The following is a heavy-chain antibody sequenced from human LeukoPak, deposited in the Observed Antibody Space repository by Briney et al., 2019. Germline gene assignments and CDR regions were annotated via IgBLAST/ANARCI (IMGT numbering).Heavy chain of an antibody. Sequence: GGSLRLSCAASGIAFSRYWMHWVRQAPGKGLVWISLVKLDGTVATYADSVRGRFTISRDNAKNTLYLQMNSLRVEDTAVYYCARGRPHGNDYWGQGTLVTVSP. D-gene: IGHD4-23*01. CDR2: VKLDGTVA. V-gene: IGHV3-74*01. CDR3: ARGRPHGNDY. CDR1: GIAFSRYW. J-gene: IGHJ4*02.